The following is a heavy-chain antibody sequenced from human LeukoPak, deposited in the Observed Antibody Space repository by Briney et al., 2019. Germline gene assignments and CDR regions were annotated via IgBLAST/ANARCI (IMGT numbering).Heavy chain of an antibody. V-gene: IGHV1-69*13. J-gene: IGHJ4*02. D-gene: IGHD5-18*01. CDR1: GGTFSSYA. CDR2: IIPILGTA. Sequence: SVKVSCKASGGTFSSYAISWVRQAPGQGLEWMGGIIPILGTANYAQKLQGRVTITADESTSTAYMELSSLRSEDTAVYYCARGLREDTAMVEDYWGQGTLVTVSS. CDR3: ARGLREDTAMVEDY.